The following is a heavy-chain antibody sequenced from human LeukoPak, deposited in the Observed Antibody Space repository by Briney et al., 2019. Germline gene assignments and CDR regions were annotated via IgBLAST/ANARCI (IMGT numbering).Heavy chain of an antibody. Sequence: VASVKVSCKASGYTFTSYGISWVRRAPGQGLEWMGWISAYNGNTNYAQKLQGRVTMTTDTSTSTAYMELRSLRSDDTAVYYCAREPRGLGIAAAGTIDYWGQGTLVTVSS. V-gene: IGHV1-18*01. CDR2: ISAYNGNT. CDR1: GYTFTSYG. J-gene: IGHJ4*02. CDR3: AREPRGLGIAAAGTIDY. D-gene: IGHD6-13*01.